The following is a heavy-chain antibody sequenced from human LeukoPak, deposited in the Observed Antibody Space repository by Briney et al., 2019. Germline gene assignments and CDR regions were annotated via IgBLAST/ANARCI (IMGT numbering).Heavy chain of an antibody. D-gene: IGHD6-6*01. V-gene: IGHV3-7*03. CDR2: IKQDGSEK. Sequence: GGSLRLSCAASGFTFGSYWMSWLRQAPGKGLEWVANIKQDGSEKYYVDSVKGRFTISRDNAENSLSLQMSSLRAEDTAVYYCASAGGDSRSPLPFYYWGQGTLVTVSS. CDR1: GFTFGSYW. CDR3: ASAGGDSRSPLPFYY. J-gene: IGHJ4*02.